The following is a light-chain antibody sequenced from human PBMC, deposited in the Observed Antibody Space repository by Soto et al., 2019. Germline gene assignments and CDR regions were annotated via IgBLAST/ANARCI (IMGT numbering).Light chain of an antibody. V-gene: IGKV3-11*01. J-gene: IGKJ4*01. CDR1: QSVSNN. CDR3: QQRSNWPL. CDR2: DAS. Sequence: EIVLTQSPATLSLSPGERATLSCRASQSVSNNLAWYQQKPGQAPRLLIYDASNRATGIPARFSGSGSGTDFTLTISSLEPEDFAVYYCQQRSNWPLFGGGTKVEIK.